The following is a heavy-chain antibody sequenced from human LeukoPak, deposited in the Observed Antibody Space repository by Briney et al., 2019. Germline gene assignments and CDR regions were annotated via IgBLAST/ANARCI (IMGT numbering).Heavy chain of an antibody. J-gene: IGHJ1*01. CDR1: GYTFTGYY. CDR3: ARDRAGAAAGTRPEYFQH. D-gene: IGHD6-13*01. Sequence: ASVKVSCKASGYTFTGYYMHWVRQAPGQGLEWMGWINPNSGGTNYAQKFQGWVTMTRDTSISTAYMELSRLRSDDTAVYYCARDRAGAAAGTRPEYFQHWSQGTLVTVSS. CDR2: INPNSGGT. V-gene: IGHV1-2*04.